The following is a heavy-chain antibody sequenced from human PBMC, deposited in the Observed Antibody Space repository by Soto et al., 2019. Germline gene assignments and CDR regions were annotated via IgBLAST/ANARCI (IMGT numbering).Heavy chain of an antibody. CDR2: IYYSGST. J-gene: IGHJ6*02. CDR3: ARRPLGGYARIYGMDV. D-gene: IGHD5-12*01. Sequence: SETLSLTCTVSGGSIRSARSYWSWIRQHPVQGLEWIGYIYYSGSTYYNPSLKTRVIISVDTSKNQFSLKLSSVTAADTAVYYCARRPLGGYARIYGMDVWGQGTTVTVS. CDR1: GGSIRSARSY. V-gene: IGHV4-31*03.